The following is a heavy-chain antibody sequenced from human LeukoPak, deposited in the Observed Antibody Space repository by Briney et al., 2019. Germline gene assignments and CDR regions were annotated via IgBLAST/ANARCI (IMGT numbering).Heavy chain of an antibody. CDR3: VRDRAYSFDY. V-gene: IGHV3-48*02. J-gene: IGHJ4*02. Sequence: PGGSLRLSCAASGFAFSGYAMNWVRQAPGKGLEWVSHIYISSSSNIISYADSVKGRFTISRDNAQNSLYLQTNGLRDEDTAVYYCVRDRAYSFDYWGQGILVTVSS. CDR2: ISSSSNII. D-gene: IGHD2-21*01. CDR1: GFAFSGYA.